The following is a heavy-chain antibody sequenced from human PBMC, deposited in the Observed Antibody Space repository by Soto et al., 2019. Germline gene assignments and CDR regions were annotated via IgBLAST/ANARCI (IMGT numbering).Heavy chain of an antibody. D-gene: IGHD5-12*01. J-gene: IGHJ4*02. V-gene: IGHV1-18*01. CDR2: VSGNNDES. CDR1: GYTFTDFG. CDR3: VRDGDEGYDSFDY. Sequence: QLQLVQSGVEVKKPGASVKVSCKTSGYTFTDFGISWVRQAPGQGLEWMGWVSGNNDESNYAQKFQGRVTVSTDTSTSTAYMDLRSLRSDDTAVYYCVRDGDEGYDSFDYWGQGTLVTVSS.